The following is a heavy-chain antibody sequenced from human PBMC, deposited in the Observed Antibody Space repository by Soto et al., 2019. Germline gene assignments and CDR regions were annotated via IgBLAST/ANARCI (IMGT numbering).Heavy chain of an antibody. CDR2: MSYSGDLT. CDR3: AKDATRTSGWYYFDY. Sequence: PGGSLRLSCAASGFNFHNLAMGWLRQAPGKGLEWVSVMSYSGDLTYYADSVKGRFTISRDNSKNTLYLQMDSLRADDTAVYYCAKDATRTSGWYYFDYWGQGPLVTVSS. V-gene: IGHV3-23*01. D-gene: IGHD6-19*01. J-gene: IGHJ4*02. CDR1: GFNFHNLA.